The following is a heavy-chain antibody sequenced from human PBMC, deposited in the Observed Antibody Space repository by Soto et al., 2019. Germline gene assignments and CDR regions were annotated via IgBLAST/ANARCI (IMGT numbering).Heavy chain of an antibody. CDR2: IKQDGSET. Sequence: SLRLCCAASGFIFNSYWMSWVRQAPGKGLEWVANIKQDGSETYNVDSVNGRFTISRDNARNSVYLQMDSLRAEDTAVYYCARVAIHATRPFDYWGQGTLVTVSS. V-gene: IGHV3-7*01. CDR1: GFIFNSYW. J-gene: IGHJ4*02. D-gene: IGHD2-15*01. CDR3: ARVAIHATRPFDY.